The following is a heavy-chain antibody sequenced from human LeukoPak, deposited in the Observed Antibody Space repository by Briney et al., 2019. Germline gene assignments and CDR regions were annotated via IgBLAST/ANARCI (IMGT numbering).Heavy chain of an antibody. Sequence: PGGSLRLSCAASGFTFSSYSMNWVRQAPGKGLEWVSSISSSSSYIYYADSVKGRFTISRDNAKNSLYLQMNSLRAEDTAVYYCARDWEGAAGRYYYYHMDVWGKGTTVTVSS. J-gene: IGHJ6*03. D-gene: IGHD6-13*01. V-gene: IGHV3-21*01. CDR1: GFTFSSYS. CDR2: ISSSSSYI. CDR3: ARDWEGAAGRYYYYHMDV.